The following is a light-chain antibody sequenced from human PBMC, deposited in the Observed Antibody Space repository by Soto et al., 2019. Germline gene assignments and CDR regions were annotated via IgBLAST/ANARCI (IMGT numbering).Light chain of an antibody. Sequence: QSALTQPPSASGSPGQSVTISCTGTSSDVGAYDYVSWYQQHPGKAPKLMIYEVSNRPSGVSNRFSGSKSGNTASLTISGLQAEDEADYYCSSYTSSSLVFGGGTKLTVL. CDR2: EVS. V-gene: IGLV2-14*01. CDR1: SSDVGAYDY. J-gene: IGLJ2*01. CDR3: SSYTSSSLV.